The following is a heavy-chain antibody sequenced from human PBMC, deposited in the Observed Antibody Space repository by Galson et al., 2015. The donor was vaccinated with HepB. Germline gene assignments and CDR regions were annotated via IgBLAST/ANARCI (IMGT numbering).Heavy chain of an antibody. CDR1: GFTFSGSA. Sequence: SLRLSCAASGFTFSGSAMHWVRQASGKGLEWVGRIRSKANSYATAYAASVKGRFTISRDDSKNTAYLQMNSLKTEDTAVYYCTRLGYDSSGYSDYWGQGTLVTVSS. CDR2: IRSKANSYAT. CDR3: TRLGYDSSGYSDY. D-gene: IGHD3-22*01. V-gene: IGHV3-73*01. J-gene: IGHJ4*02.